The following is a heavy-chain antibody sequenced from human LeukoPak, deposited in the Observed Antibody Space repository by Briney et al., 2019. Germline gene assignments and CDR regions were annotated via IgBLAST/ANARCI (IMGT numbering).Heavy chain of an antibody. D-gene: IGHD3-3*01. CDR1: GFTFSSYE. CDR3: ARDQSGYYDFWSGLGA. CDR2: ISSSGSTI. V-gene: IGHV3-48*03. Sequence: GGSLRLSCAASGFTFSSYEMKWVRQAPGKGLEWVSYISSSGSTIYYADSVKGRFTISRDNAKNSLYLQMNSLRAEDTAVYYCARDQSGYYDFWSGLGAWGQGTLVTVSS. J-gene: IGHJ5*02.